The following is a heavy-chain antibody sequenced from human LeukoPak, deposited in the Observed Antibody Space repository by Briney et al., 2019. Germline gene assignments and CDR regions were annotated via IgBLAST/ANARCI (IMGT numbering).Heavy chain of an antibody. CDR3: ARDAEAADY. CDR2: ISSSSSYI. CDR1: GFTFSSYS. V-gene: IGHV3-21*01. J-gene: IGHJ4*02. D-gene: IGHD6-13*01. Sequence: PGGSLRLSCAASGFTFSSYSINWVRQAPGKGLEWVSSISSSSSYIYYADSVKGRITISRDNAKNSLYLQMNSMRAEDTAVYYCARDAEAADYWGQGTLVTVSS.